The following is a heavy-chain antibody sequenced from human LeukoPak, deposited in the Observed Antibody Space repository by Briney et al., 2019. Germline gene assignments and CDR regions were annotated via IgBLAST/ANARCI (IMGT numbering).Heavy chain of an antibody. CDR2: IDHSGST. CDR1: GGSISSYY. Sequence: SETLSLTCTVSGGSISSYYWSWIRQPPGKGLEWIGEIDHSGSTNYNPSFKSRVTISVDTSKNQFSLMLSSVTAADTAVYYCARTRLVSWFDPWGQGTLVTVSS. J-gene: IGHJ5*02. V-gene: IGHV4-34*01. CDR3: ARTRLVSWFDP. D-gene: IGHD3-9*01.